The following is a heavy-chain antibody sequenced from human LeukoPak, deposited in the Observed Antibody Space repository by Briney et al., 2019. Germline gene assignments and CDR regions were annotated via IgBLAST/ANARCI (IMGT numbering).Heavy chain of an antibody. CDR2: IYYSGST. CDR3: ARGSNWGDY. CDR1: GGSISSYY. V-gene: IGHV4-59*12. J-gene: IGHJ4*02. Sequence: PSETLSLACTVSGGSISSYYWSWIRQPPGKGLEWIGYIYYSGSTNYNPSLESRVTISVDTSKNQFSLKLSSVTAADTAVYYCARGSNWGDYWGQGTLVTVSS. D-gene: IGHD7-27*01.